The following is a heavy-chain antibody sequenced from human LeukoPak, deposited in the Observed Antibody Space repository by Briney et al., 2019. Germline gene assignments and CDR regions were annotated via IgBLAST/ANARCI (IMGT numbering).Heavy chain of an antibody. Sequence: ASVKVSCKASGYTFTSYDISWVRQAPGQGLECMGWISAYNGKTNYVEKLQGRVTMTTDTSTSTAYMELRSLRSDDTAVYYCASISSSWHAFDIWGQGTMVTVSS. J-gene: IGHJ3*02. D-gene: IGHD6-13*01. CDR1: GYTFTSYD. CDR2: ISAYNGKT. V-gene: IGHV1-18*01. CDR3: ASISSSWHAFDI.